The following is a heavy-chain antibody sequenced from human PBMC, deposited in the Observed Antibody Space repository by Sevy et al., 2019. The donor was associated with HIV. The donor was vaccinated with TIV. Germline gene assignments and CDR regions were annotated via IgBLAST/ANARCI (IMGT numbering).Heavy chain of an antibody. CDR3: ARDGGANWDGRPSGTVFDY. CDR1: GDGVSSRGTV. CDR2: TYYRSKWWN. D-gene: IGHD1-1*01. Sequence: SQTLSLTCAISGDGVSSRGTVWNWIRQSLSRGLEWLGRTYYRSKWWNNYALSVKSRISINPDTSKNQVSLHLNSVTPDDTAVYYCARDGGANWDGRPSGTVFDYWGQGTLVTVSS. V-gene: IGHV6-1*01. J-gene: IGHJ4*02.